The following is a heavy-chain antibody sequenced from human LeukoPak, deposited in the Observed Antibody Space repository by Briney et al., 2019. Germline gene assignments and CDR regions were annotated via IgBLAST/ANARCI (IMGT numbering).Heavy chain of an antibody. V-gene: IGHV4-34*01. J-gene: IGHJ3*02. Sequence: PSETLSLTCTVYGGSFSGYYWSWIRQPPGKGLEWIGEINHSGSTNYNPSLKSRVTISVDTSKNQFSLKLSSVTAADTAVYYCARAPRSRRSSSSGAFDIWGQGTMVTVSS. CDR1: GGSFSGYY. D-gene: IGHD6-13*01. CDR2: INHSGST. CDR3: ARAPRSRRSSSSGAFDI.